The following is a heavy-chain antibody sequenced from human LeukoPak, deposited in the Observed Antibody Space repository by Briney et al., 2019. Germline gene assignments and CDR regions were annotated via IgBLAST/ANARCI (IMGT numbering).Heavy chain of an antibody. CDR2: IHASGTT. J-gene: IGHJ4*02. D-gene: IGHD1-26*01. CDR1: GGSISNF. Sequence: PSETLSLTCNVSGGSISNFWTWIRQPAGKGLEWIGRIHASGTTNYNSSLKSRVSMSVDTSKNQFSLKLTSVTAADTAVYYCAREDVVGAFHYWGQGTLVTVSS. V-gene: IGHV4-4*07. CDR3: AREDVVGAFHY.